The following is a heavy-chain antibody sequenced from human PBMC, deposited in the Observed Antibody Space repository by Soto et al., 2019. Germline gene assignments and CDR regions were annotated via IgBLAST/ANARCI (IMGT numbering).Heavy chain of an antibody. D-gene: IGHD3-22*01. V-gene: IGHV1-24*01. CDR2: FDPEDGET. J-gene: IGHJ4*02. Sequence: ASVKVSCKVSGYTLTELSMHWVRQAPGKGLEWMGGFDPEDGETIYAQKFQGRVTVTEDTSTDTAYMELSSLRSEDTAVYYCATDRYYYDSSGYLIYWGQGTLVTVSS. CDR1: GYTLTELS. CDR3: ATDRYYYDSSGYLIY.